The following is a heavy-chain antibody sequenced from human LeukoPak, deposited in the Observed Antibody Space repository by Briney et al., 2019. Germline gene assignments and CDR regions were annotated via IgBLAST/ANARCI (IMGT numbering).Heavy chain of an antibody. V-gene: IGHV4-59*01. D-gene: IGHD2-15*01. J-gene: IGHJ4*02. CDR3: ARGLIGYCSGGNCFEYFFDY. Sequence: SETLSLTCTVSGGSISSYYWSWIRQPPGKGLEWIGYIYYSGSTKYNPSLKSRVTISVDTSKNQFSLKLSSVTAADTAVYCCARGLIGYCSGGNCFEYFFDYWGQGTLVTVSS. CDR2: IYYSGST. CDR1: GGSISSYY.